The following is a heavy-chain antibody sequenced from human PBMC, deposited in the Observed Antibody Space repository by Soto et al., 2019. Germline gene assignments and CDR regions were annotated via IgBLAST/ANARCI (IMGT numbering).Heavy chain of an antibody. CDR1: GFTFSSYS. V-gene: IGHV3-48*02. CDR2: ISSSSSTI. Sequence: EVQLVESGGGLVQPGGSLRLSCAASGFTFSSYSMNWVRQAPGKGLEWVSYISSSSSTIYYADSVKGRVTISRDNAKNSLYLHMNSLRDEDTAVYYCARSGNYYGMDVWSKGTTVTVSS. CDR3: ARSGNYYGMDV. J-gene: IGHJ6*04. D-gene: IGHD6-25*01.